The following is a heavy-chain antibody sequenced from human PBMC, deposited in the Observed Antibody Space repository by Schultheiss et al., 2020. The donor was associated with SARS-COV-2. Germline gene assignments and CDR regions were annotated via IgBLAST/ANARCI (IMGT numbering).Heavy chain of an antibody. J-gene: IGHJ4*02. Sequence: GGSLRLSCAASGFTFSSYSMNWVRQAPGKGLEWVSSISSSSSYIYYADSVKGRFTISRDNAKNSLYLQMNSLRAEDTAVYYCARDPLGVQWLDIYFDYWGQGTLVTVSS. V-gene: IGHV3-21*01. D-gene: IGHD6-19*01. CDR2: ISSSSSYI. CDR1: GFTFSSYS. CDR3: ARDPLGVQWLDIYFDY.